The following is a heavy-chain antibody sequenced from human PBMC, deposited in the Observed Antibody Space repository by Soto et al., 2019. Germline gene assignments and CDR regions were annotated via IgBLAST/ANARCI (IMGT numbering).Heavy chain of an antibody. CDR3: AREGTTVTTGAFDI. CDR1: GGSISSGGYY. J-gene: IGHJ3*02. V-gene: IGHV4-31*03. D-gene: IGHD4-17*01. Sequence: QVQLQESGPGLVKPSQTLSLTCTVSGGSISSGGYYWSWIRQHPGKGLEWIGYIYYSGSTYYNPSLKSRGTRSVDTSKNQFSLQLISVTAADKAVYSCAREGTTVTTGAFDIWGQGTMVTVSS. CDR2: IYYSGST.